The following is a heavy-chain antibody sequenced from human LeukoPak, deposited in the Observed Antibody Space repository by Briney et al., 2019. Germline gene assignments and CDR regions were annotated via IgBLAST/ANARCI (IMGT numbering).Heavy chain of an antibody. D-gene: IGHD2-15*01. CDR1: GYTFTSYY. CDR3: VVVVAGRFDY. V-gene: IGHV1-46*01. Sequence: ASVKVSCKASGYTFTSYYMHWVRQAPGQGPEWMGIINPSGGSTSYAQKFQGRATMTRDTSTSTVYMELSSLRSEDTAVYYCVVVVAGRFDYWGQGTLVTVSS. CDR2: INPSGGST. J-gene: IGHJ4*02.